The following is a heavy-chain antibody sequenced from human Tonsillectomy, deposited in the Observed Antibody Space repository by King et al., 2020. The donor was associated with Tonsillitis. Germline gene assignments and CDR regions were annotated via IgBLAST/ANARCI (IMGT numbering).Heavy chain of an antibody. D-gene: IGHD6-19*01. CDR3: ARRVSGYSGWDLGY. V-gene: IGHV4-34*01. CDR2: IHHSGST. J-gene: IGHJ4*02. CDR1: GESLSGYY. Sequence: QVQLQQWGAGLLKPSETLSLTCGVYGESLSGYYWSWIRQPPGKGLEWIGEIHHSGSTNYNPSLKSRVTISVDTSKNQFSLKLSSVTAADTAVYYCARRVSGYSGWDLGYWGPGTLVTVSS.